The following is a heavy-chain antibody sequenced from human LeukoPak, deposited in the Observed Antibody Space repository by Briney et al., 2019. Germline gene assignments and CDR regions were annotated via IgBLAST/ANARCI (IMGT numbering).Heavy chain of an antibody. V-gene: IGHV4-39*01. CDR3: ARHNDIVVVVAASDDAFDI. Sequence: PSETLSLTCTVSGGFIGSSSFYWAWIRQTPGKGLEWIGSLAYSGSTYYKSSLKSRVTLSVDAAKNQFSLNLTSVTAADTALFYCARHNDIVVVVAASDDAFDIWGQGTMVTVSS. D-gene: IGHD2-15*01. CDR1: GGFIGSSSFY. CDR2: LAYSGST. J-gene: IGHJ3*02.